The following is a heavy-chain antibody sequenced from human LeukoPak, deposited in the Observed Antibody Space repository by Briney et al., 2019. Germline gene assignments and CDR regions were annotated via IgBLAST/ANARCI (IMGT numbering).Heavy chain of an antibody. CDR2: INPSGGST. Sequence: ASVKVSCKASGYTFTSYGISWVRQAPGQGLEWMGIINPSGGSTSYAQKFQGRVTMTRDTSTSTVYMELSSLRSEDTAVYYCARGEGITMVRGVLGYWYYYMDVWGKGTTVAVSS. V-gene: IGHV1-46*01. CDR3: ARGEGITMVRGVLGYWYYYMDV. J-gene: IGHJ6*03. CDR1: GYTFTSYG. D-gene: IGHD3-10*01.